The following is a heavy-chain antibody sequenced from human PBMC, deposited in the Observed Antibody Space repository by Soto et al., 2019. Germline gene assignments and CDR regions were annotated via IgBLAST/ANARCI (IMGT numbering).Heavy chain of an antibody. CDR2: IYHSGST. Sequence: LSLTCAVSGGSISSSNWWSWVRQPPGKGLEWIGEIYHSGSTNYNPSLKSRVTISVDKSKTQFSLKLSSVTAADTAVYYCARVKTVVVVAATPLHWYFDLWGRGTLVTVSS. CDR1: GGSISSSNW. J-gene: IGHJ2*01. D-gene: IGHD2-15*01. V-gene: IGHV4-4*02. CDR3: ARVKTVVVVAATPLHWYFDL.